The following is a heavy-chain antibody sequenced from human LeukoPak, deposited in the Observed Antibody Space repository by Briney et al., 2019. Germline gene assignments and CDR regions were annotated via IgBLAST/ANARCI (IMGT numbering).Heavy chain of an antibody. J-gene: IGHJ4*02. CDR3: AREGSSWYYFDY. CDR1: GGSISSYY. D-gene: IGHD6-13*01. V-gene: IGHV4-4*07. CDR2: IYISGGT. Sequence: SETLSLTCTVPGGSISSYYWSWIRQPAGEGLEWIGRIYISGGTNYNPSLKSRVTMSVDTSKNQFSLKLSSVTAADTAVYYCAREGSSWYYFDYWGQGTLVTVSS.